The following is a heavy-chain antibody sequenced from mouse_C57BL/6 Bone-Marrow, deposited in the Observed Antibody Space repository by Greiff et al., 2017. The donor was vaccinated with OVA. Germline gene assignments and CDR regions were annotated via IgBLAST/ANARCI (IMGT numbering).Heavy chain of an antibody. D-gene: IGHD2-1*01. V-gene: IGHV14-4*01. CDR2: IDPENGDT. CDR3: TQSTMVTRGFAD. J-gene: IGHJ3*01. Sequence: EVKLQESGAELVRPGASVKLSCTASGFNIKDDYMHWVKQRPEQGLEWIGWIDPENGDTASASKFQGKATITADTSSNTAYLQLSSLTSEDTAVYYCTQSTMVTRGFADWGQGALVTVSA. CDR1: GFNIKDDY.